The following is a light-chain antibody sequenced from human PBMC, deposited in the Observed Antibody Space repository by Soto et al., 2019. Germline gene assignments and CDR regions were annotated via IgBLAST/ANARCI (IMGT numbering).Light chain of an antibody. J-gene: IGKJ4*01. CDR2: GAS. CDR1: QSVSSN. CDR3: QQYNNWPLT. Sequence: MTQSPSTLSVSPGERATLSCMASQSVSSNLAWYQQKPGQAPRLLIYGASTRATGIPARFSGSGSGTEFTLTISSLQSEDFAVYYCQQYNNWPLTFGGGTKVDIK. V-gene: IGKV3-15*01.